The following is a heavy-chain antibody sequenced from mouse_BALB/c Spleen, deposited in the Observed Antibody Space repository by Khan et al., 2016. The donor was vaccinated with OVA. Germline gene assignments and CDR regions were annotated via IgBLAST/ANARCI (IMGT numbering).Heavy chain of an antibody. CDR2: IDPFNGGT. D-gene: IGHD1-1*01. Sequence: EVQLQESGPELMKPGASVKISCKASGYSFSTYYIHWVTRSHGKTLEWIGYIDPFNGGTTYNQNFKGKATLTVDKSSSTAYMHLTSLTSEDSAVYYCAGNGSTSWFAYWGQGTLVTVSA. J-gene: IGHJ3*01. CDR1: GYSFSTYY. CDR3: AGNGSTSWFAY. V-gene: IGHV1S135*01.